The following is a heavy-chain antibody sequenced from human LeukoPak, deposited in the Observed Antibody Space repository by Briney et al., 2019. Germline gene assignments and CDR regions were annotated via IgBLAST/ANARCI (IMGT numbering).Heavy chain of an antibody. CDR2: INPNSGGT. CDR3: ARAFGGVPAATDYYYYYMDV. Sequence: ASVKVSCKASGYTFTRSYMHWVRQAPGQGLEWMGWINPNSGGTNYAQKFQGRVTMTRDTSISTAHMELSRLRSDDTAVYYCARAFGGVPAATDYYYYYMDVWGKGTTVTVSS. V-gene: IGHV1-2*02. D-gene: IGHD2-2*01. J-gene: IGHJ6*03. CDR1: GYTFTRSY.